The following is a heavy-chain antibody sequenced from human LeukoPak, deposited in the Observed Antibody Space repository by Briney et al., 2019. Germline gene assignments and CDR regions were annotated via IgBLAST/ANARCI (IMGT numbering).Heavy chain of an antibody. V-gene: IGHV4-30-2*01. CDR3: AREEYSYGFDY. CDR1: GGSISSGGYS. D-gene: IGHD5-18*01. CDR2: IYHSGST. Sequence: SQTLSLTCAVSGGSISSGGYSWSWIRQPPGKGLEWIGYIYHSGSTYYNPSLKSRVTISVDRSKNQFSLKLSSVTAADTAVYYCAREEYSYGFDYWGQGALVTVSS. J-gene: IGHJ4*02.